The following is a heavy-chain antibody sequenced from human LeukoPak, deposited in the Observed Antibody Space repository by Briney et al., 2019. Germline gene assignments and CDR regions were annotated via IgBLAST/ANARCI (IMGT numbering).Heavy chain of an antibody. Sequence: GGSLRLSCAASGFTVSSNYMSWVRQAPGKGLEWVSVIYSGGSTYYADSVKGRFTISRDNSKNTLYLQMNSLRAEDTAVYYCAKKSSGWYYHYYGMDVWGQGTTVTVSS. J-gene: IGHJ6*02. CDR3: AKKSSGWYYHYYGMDV. D-gene: IGHD6-19*01. CDR1: GFTVSSNY. CDR2: IYSGGST. V-gene: IGHV3-53*01.